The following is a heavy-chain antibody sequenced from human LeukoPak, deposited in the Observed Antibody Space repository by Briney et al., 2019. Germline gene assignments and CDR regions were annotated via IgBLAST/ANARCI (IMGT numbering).Heavy chain of an antibody. V-gene: IGHV4-59*08. D-gene: IGHD3-10*01. Sequence: SETLSLTCTVSGGSISSYYWSWIRQSPGKGLEWIGYIYYSENTYYNPSLKSRVTISVDTSKNQFSLKLNSVTATDTAVYYCARHYGPWGQGTLVTVSS. CDR2: IYYSENT. CDR3: ARHYGP. J-gene: IGHJ4*02. CDR1: GGSISSYY.